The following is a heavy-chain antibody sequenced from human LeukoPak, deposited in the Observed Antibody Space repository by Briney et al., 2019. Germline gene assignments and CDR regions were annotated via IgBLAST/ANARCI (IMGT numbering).Heavy chain of an antibody. Sequence: GGSLRLSCAASGFTFSDYYMSWIRQAPGKGLEWVSYISSSGSTIYYADSVKGRFTISRDNAKNSLHLQMNSLRAEDTAVYYCARVWWENDAFDIWGQGTMVTVSS. CDR2: ISSSGSTI. D-gene: IGHD2-8*02. V-gene: IGHV3-11*04. CDR3: ARVWWENDAFDI. J-gene: IGHJ3*02. CDR1: GFTFSDYY.